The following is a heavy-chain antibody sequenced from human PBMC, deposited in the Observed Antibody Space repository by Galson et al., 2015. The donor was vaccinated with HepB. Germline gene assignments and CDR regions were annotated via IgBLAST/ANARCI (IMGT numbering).Heavy chain of an antibody. J-gene: IGHJ5*01. CDR3: ATARDDFWSGYWFDS. Sequence: SLRLSCAASGFTFSRYAMNWVRQAPGRGLEWISSITGPGGGTYSADSVKGRFTISRDNSRNTLFPHIDSLRAEDTAVYYCATARDDFWSGYWFDSWGQGTLVTVSS. V-gene: IGHV3-23*01. CDR1: GFTFSRYA. CDR2: ITGPGGGT. D-gene: IGHD3-3*01.